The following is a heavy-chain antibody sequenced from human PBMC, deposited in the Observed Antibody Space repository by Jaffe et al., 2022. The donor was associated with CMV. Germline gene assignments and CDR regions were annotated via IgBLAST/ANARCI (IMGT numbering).Heavy chain of an antibody. CDR1: GYTFTGYY. D-gene: IGHD6-13*01. V-gene: IGHV1-2*04. CDR3: AREIAAAGPRRGWDFDY. CDR2: INPNSGGT. Sequence: QVQLVQSGAEVKKPGASVKVSCKASGYTFTGYYMHWVRQAPGQGLEWMGWINPNSGGTNYAQKFQGWVTMTRDTSISTAYMELSRLRSDDTAVYYCAREIAAAGPRRGWDFDYWGQGTLVTVSS. J-gene: IGHJ4*02.